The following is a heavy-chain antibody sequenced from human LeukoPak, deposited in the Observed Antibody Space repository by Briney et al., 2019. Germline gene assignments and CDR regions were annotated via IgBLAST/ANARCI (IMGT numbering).Heavy chain of an antibody. CDR3: AELGITMIGGV. CDR2: ISGSGGST. V-gene: IGHV3-23*01. Sequence: GGSLRLSCAASGFTFSNFAMNWVRQAPGKGLEWVSIISGSGGSTIHADSVKGRFTISRDNSKNTLNLQMNSLRAEDTAVYYCAELGITMIGGVWGKGTTVTISS. D-gene: IGHD3-10*02. J-gene: IGHJ6*04. CDR1: GFTFSNFA.